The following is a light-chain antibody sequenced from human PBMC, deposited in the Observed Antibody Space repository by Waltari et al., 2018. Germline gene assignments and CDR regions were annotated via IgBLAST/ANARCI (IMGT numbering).Light chain of an antibody. J-gene: IGKJ2*01. V-gene: IGKV3-11*01. CDR3: QLRTNLMFT. CDR2: DAS. CDR1: QSVSSS. Sequence: DIVLTQSPATLSLSPGDRATLSCSASQSVSSSLAWYQQTPGQAPSLLTYDASNRATGIPARFSGSRSGTDFTLTISSLEPEDFTVYYCQLRTNLMFTFGQGSKLEI.